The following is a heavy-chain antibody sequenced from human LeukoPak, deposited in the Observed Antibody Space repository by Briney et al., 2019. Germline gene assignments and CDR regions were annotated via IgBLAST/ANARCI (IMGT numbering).Heavy chain of an antibody. CDR3: AKAWDWESNFLFEY. CDR2: IGNSDTST. D-gene: IGHD1-26*01. CDR1: GFTFSSYA. V-gene: IGHV3-23*01. Sequence: GGSLRLSCAASGFTFSSYAMSWVRPAPGKGLEWVSTIGNSDTSTYYADSVKGRFTISRDNSKNSLYLQMNSLRAEDTAIYYCAKAWDWESNFLFEYWGQGTLVTVSS. J-gene: IGHJ4*02.